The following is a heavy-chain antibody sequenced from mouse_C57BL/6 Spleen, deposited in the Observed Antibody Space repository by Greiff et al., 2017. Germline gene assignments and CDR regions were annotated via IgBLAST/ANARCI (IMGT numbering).Heavy chain of an antibody. D-gene: IGHD1-1*01. CDR2: ISYDGSN. V-gene: IGHV3-6*01. CDR1: GYSITSGYY. J-gene: IGHJ3*01. Sequence: EVQLQESGPGLVKPSQSLSLTCSVTGYSITSGYYWNWIRQFPGNKLEWMGYISYDGSNNYNPSLKNRISITRDTSKNQFFLKLNSVPTEDTATYYCAREGDYYGSSYAWFAYWGQGTLVTVSA. CDR3: AREGDYYGSSYAWFAY.